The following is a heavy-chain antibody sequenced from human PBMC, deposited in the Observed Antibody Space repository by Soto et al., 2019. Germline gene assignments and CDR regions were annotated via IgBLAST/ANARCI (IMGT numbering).Heavy chain of an antibody. CDR1: GGTFSSYA. CDR3: ARDSPSDYYDSSGSSGMEEDY. J-gene: IGHJ4*02. Sequence: VQLVQSGAEVKKPGSSVKVSCKASGGTFSSYAISWVRQAPGQGLEWMGGIIPIFGTANYAQKFQGRVTITADKSTSTAYMELSSLRSEDTAVYYCARDSPSDYYDSSGSSGMEEDYWGQGTLVTVSS. CDR2: IIPIFGTA. D-gene: IGHD3-22*01. V-gene: IGHV1-69*06.